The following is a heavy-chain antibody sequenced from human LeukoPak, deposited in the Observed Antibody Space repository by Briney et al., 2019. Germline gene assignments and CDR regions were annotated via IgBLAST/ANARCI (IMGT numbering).Heavy chain of an antibody. J-gene: IGHJ4*02. CDR3: ARDLKYYDSSGFDY. D-gene: IGHD3-22*01. CDR2: ISTSGSYI. V-gene: IGHV3-21*01. CDR1: GFXFSSYW. Sequence: GESLRLSCAASGFXFSSYWIHWVRQAPGKGLEWVSSISTSGSYIYYTDSVKGRFTISRDNGKNSLSLQMNSLRAEDTAVYYCARDLKYYDSSGFDYWGLGTLVTVSS.